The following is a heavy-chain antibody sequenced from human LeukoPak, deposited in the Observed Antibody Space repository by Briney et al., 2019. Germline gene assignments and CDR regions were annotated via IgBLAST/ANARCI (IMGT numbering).Heavy chain of an antibody. V-gene: IGHV7-4-1*02. D-gene: IGHD6-19*01. CDR3: ARGYSSGWSDYYYYCMDV. CDR2: INTNTGNP. CDR1: GYTFTSYA. Sequence: ASVRVSCKASGYTFTSYAMNWVRQAPGQGLEWMGWINTNTGNPTYAQGFTGRFVFSLDTSVSTAYLQISSLKAEDTAVYYCARGYSSGWSDYYYYCMDVWGKGTTGTVSS. J-gene: IGHJ6*03.